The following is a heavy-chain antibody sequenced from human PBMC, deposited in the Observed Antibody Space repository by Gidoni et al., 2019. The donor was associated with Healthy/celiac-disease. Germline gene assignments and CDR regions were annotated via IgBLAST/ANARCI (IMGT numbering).Heavy chain of an antibody. CDR1: GFTFSSYG. CDR3: ARGPKWRMGKNFDY. J-gene: IGHJ4*02. D-gene: IGHD1-26*01. CDR2: IWYDGSNK. V-gene: IGHV3-33*01. Sequence: QVQLVESGGGVVQPGRSLRLSCAASGFTFSSYGMHWVRQAPGKGLEWVAVIWYDGSNKYYADSVKGRFTISRDNSKNTLYLQMNSLRAEDTAVYYCARGPKWRMGKNFDYWGQGTLVTVSS.